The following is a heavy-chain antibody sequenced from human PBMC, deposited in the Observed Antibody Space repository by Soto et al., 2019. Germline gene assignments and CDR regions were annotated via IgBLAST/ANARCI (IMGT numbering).Heavy chain of an antibody. CDR3: ATRATVGIYYYYGLDV. CDR2: FDPEDGET. J-gene: IGHJ6*02. V-gene: IGHV1-24*01. Sequence: VKVSCKVSGYTLTELSIHWVRQAPGKGLEWMGGFDPEDGETIYPQNFQGRVTMTEDTSTDTAYMGLSSLRSEDTAVYYCATRATVGIYYYYGLDVWGQGTTVTVSS. D-gene: IGHD4-17*01. CDR1: GYTLTELS.